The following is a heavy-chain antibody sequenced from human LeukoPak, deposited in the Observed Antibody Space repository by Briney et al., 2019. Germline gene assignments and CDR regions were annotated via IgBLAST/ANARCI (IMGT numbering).Heavy chain of an antibody. V-gene: IGHV1-2*02. Sequence: ASVKVSCKASGYTFTGYYMHWVRQAPGQGLEWMGWINPNSGGTNYAQKFQGRVTMTRDTSISTAYLQWSSLKASDTAMYYCARTQLWPYYFDYWGQGTLVTVSS. CDR1: GYTFTGYY. J-gene: IGHJ4*02. D-gene: IGHD5-18*01. CDR3: ARTQLWPYYFDY. CDR2: INPNSGGT.